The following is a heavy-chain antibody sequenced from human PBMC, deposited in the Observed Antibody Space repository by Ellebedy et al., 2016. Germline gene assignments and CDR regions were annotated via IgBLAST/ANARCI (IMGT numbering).Heavy chain of an antibody. CDR1: GFTFDDYT. J-gene: IGHJ4*02. Sequence: GESLKISCAASGFTFDDYTMHWVRQAPGKGLEWVSLISWDGGSTYYADSVKGRFTISRDNSKNSLYLQMNSLRTEDTALYYCANSLGSTPLTGWGQGTLVTVSS. D-gene: IGHD2-2*01. V-gene: IGHV3-43*01. CDR3: ANSLGSTPLTG. CDR2: ISWDGGST.